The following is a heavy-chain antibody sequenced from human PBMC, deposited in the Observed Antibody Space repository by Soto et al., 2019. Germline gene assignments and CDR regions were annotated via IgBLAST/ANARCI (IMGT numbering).Heavy chain of an antibody. CDR2: IYYTGST. Sequence: QVHLQESGPGQVKPSETLSLICTVSGGSVNSDTFYWSWIRQPPGRGLEWIGYIYYTGSTNYNPSLKSRVTRSIDTSRNPFSLKLTSVTAADTAVYYCAREFSNSPEAFDSWGQGSLVTVSS. CDR3: AREFSNSPEAFDS. D-gene: IGHD6-6*01. CDR1: GGSVNSDTFY. J-gene: IGHJ4*02. V-gene: IGHV4-61*01.